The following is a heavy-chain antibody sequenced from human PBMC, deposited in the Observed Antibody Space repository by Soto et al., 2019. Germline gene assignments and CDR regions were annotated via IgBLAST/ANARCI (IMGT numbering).Heavy chain of an antibody. D-gene: IGHD3-16*01. CDR1: GFTVSTKY. Sequence: GGSLRLSCAASGFTVSTKYMSWVRQAPGRGLEWVSVIYSGGSTFYADSVRGRFTISRDNSKNTVNLQMNSLRAEDTAVYYCARDPWAADYWGQGTLVTVSS. J-gene: IGHJ4*02. V-gene: IGHV3-66*01. CDR2: IYSGGST. CDR3: ARDPWAADY.